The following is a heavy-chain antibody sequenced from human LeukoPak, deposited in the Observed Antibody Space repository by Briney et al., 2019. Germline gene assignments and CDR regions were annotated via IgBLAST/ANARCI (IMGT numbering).Heavy chain of an antibody. Sequence: ASVKVSCKASGYTFTGYYMHWVRQAPGQGLEWMGWINPNSGDTNYAQKFQGRVTMTRDTSISTAYMELSRLRSDDTAVYYCARDLVAGTSDPWGQGTLVTVSS. D-gene: IGHD6-19*01. J-gene: IGHJ5*02. V-gene: IGHV1-2*02. CDR2: INPNSGDT. CDR1: GYTFTGYY. CDR3: ARDLVAGTSDP.